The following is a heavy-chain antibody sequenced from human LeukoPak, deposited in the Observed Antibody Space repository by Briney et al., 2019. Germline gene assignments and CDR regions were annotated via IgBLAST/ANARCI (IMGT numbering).Heavy chain of an antibody. V-gene: IGHV3-30*02. CDR3: VAYNWNYPDY. Sequence: GGSLRLSCAASGFTFSSYGMHWVRQAPGKGLEWVAFIRYDGSNKYYADSVKGRFTISRDNAKNTLYMQMNSLREEDTAVYYCVAYNWNYPDYWGQGTLVTVSS. D-gene: IGHD1-7*01. J-gene: IGHJ4*02. CDR2: IRYDGSNK. CDR1: GFTFSSYG.